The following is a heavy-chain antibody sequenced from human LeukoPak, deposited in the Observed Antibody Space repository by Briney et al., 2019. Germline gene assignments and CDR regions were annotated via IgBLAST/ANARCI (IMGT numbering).Heavy chain of an antibody. D-gene: IGHD3/OR15-3a*01. CDR1: GFSFGKYW. Sequence: GGSLRLSCVASGFSFGKYWVSWIRQAPGKGLEWVANIKLDGSEKNYVDSVKGRFTISRDNTKNSLYLQMNSLRAEDTAVFYCARDQYDTWSRRGNFDSWGQGTLVIVSS. V-gene: IGHV3-7*03. J-gene: IGHJ4*02. CDR3: ARDQYDTWSRRGNFDS. CDR2: IKLDGSEK.